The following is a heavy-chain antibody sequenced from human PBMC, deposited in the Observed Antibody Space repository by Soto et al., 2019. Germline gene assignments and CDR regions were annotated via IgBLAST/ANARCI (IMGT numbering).Heavy chain of an antibody. CDR1: GHTFHSYA. Sequence: EVQLLESGGGLVQPGGSLRLSCVASGHTFHSYAMSWVRQAPGKGLEWVSGISGSGGSTYYADSVRGRFTISRDDSKNPLYLKMNGRRAEDTAVYYCAKVSGGMGVVPAALNGGQGPLVTVSS. J-gene: IGHJ4*02. CDR2: ISGSGGST. V-gene: IGHV3-23*01. D-gene: IGHD2-2*01. CDR3: AKVSGGMGVVPAALN.